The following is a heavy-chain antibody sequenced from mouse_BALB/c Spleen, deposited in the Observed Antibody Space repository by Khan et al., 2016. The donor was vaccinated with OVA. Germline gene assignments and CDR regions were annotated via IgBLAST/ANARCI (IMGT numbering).Heavy chain of an antibody. CDR2: INPTSAYT. CDR1: GYTFTTYW. CDR3: GRDRIDY. Sequence: QVQLKQSGAELAKPGASVKMSCKASGYTFTTYWMHWVKQRPGQGLEWIGYINPTSAYTDYNEKFKDKATLSADKSSSTAYMQLSSLTSEDSAVYYCGRDRIDYWGQGTTLTVSA. V-gene: IGHV1-7*01. J-gene: IGHJ2*01.